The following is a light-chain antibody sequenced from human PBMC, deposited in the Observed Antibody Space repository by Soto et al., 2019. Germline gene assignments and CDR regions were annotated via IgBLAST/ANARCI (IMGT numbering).Light chain of an antibody. J-gene: IGKJ5*01. CDR1: EGIVNY. CDR3: QQLFSYPLA. Sequence: IQLTQSPSSLSASVGDRVTITCRASEGIVNYLAWYQQQPGKAPKLLIYGASTLQGGVPSRFTGSGSGTDFTLTINSLQPEDFPTYHCQQLFSYPLAFGQGTRLEMK. CDR2: GAS. V-gene: IGKV1-9*01.